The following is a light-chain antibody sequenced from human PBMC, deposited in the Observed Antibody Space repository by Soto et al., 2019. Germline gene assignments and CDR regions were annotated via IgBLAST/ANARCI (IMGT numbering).Light chain of an antibody. Sequence: EIVLTQSPGTLSLSPGERATLSCRSSESLSNNYLAWYKQKPGQAPRLLISGATTRASGIPDRFSGSGSGTDFTLSIRLEPEDFVVYFCQQYGRLPITFGQGTRLEIK. CDR1: ESLSNNY. J-gene: IGKJ5*01. CDR3: QQYGRLPIT. CDR2: GAT. V-gene: IGKV3-20*01.